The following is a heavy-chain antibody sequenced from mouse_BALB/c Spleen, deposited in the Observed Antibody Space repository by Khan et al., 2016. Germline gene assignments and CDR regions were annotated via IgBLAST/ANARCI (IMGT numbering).Heavy chain of an antibody. CDR1: GFDFSRYW. Sequence: EVKLLESGGGLVQPGGSLKLSCAASGFDFSRYWMSWVRQAPGKGLEWIGEINPDSSTITYTPSLKDKFIISIDNAKTTLYLQMSKVRSEDTALYYCARPYVPFAFWGQGTLVTVSA. CDR3: ARPYVPFAF. D-gene: IGHD1-1*01. J-gene: IGHJ3*01. CDR2: INPDSSTI. V-gene: IGHV4-1*02.